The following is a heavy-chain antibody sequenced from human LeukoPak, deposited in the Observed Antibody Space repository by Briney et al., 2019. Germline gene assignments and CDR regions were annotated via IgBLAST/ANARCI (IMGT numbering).Heavy chain of an antibody. CDR1: GFTFSSYA. CDR3: VRDTCGCSSGWQLYWYFDL. Sequence: GGSLRLSCAASGFTFSSYAMSWVRQAPGKGLEWVSAISGSGGSTYYADSVKGRFTISRDNSQSTLNLQMDNLRAEDTAVYYCVRDTCGCSSGWQLYWYFDLWGRGTLVTVSS. V-gene: IGHV3-23*01. J-gene: IGHJ2*01. D-gene: IGHD6-19*01. CDR2: ISGSGGST.